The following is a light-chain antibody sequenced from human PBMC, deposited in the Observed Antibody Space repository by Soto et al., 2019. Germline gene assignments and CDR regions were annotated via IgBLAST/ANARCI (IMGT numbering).Light chain of an antibody. Sequence: QSVLTQPPSVSAAPGQKVTISCSGSSSNIGNNYVSWYQDLPGTAPKLLIYDNNKRPSGIPDRFSGSKSGTSATLGITGLQTGDEADYYCGTWDSSLSAWVFGGGTKLPVL. CDR2: DNN. V-gene: IGLV1-51*01. CDR1: SSNIGNNY. CDR3: GTWDSSLSAWV. J-gene: IGLJ3*02.